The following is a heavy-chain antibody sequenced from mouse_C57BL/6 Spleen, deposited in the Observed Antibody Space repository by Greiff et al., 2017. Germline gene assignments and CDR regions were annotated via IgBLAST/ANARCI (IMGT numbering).Heavy chain of an antibody. Sequence: VQLKQSGAELVKPGASVKLSCKASGYTFTSYWMHWVKQRPGQGLEWIGYINPSSGYTNYNQKFKDKATLTADKSSSTAYMQLSSLTYEDSAVYYCARSGYDEKAFDYWGQGTTLTVSS. CDR1: GYTFTSYW. V-gene: IGHV1-7*01. CDR2: INPSSGYT. D-gene: IGHD2-2*01. CDR3: ARSGYDEKAFDY. J-gene: IGHJ2*01.